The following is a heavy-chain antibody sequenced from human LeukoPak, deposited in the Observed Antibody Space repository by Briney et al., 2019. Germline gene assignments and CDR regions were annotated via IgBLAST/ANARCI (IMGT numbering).Heavy chain of an antibody. CDR3: ARMYRRSGSHRDAFDI. V-gene: IGHV2-70*01. J-gene: IGHJ3*02. CDR2: NEWDNAK. CDR1: GFSRSSSGMC. Sequence: ESGPALVEPTQPLTLTFTFSGFSRSSSGMCVTWIRQPPAKALEWLALNEWDNAKFHSTSLKTRLTVSNDTSKNQVVLTMTNMDPVDTATYYCARMYRRSGSHRDAFDIWGRGTMVTVSS. D-gene: IGHD1-26*01.